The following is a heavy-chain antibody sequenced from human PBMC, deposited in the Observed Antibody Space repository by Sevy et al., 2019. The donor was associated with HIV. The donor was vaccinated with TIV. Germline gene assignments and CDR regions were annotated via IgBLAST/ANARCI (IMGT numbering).Heavy chain of an antibody. J-gene: IGHJ5*02. D-gene: IGHD3-10*01. CDR1: GFTFSSYA. Sequence: GGSLRLSCAASGFTFSSYAMSWVRQAPGKGLEWVSAIIGSGGSTYYADSVKGRFTRSRDNSKNTLYLQMKSLSAEDTAVSDGAKDGSVWFGGINWFDPWGQGTLVTVSS. V-gene: IGHV3-23*01. CDR3: AKDGSVWFGGINWFDP. CDR2: IIGSGGST.